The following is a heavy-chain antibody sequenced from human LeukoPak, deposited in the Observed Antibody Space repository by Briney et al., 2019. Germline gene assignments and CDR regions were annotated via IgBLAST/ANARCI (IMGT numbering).Heavy chain of an antibody. CDR2: IYYTGST. V-gene: IGHV4-30-4*08. CDR3: ARCPSPGWFDP. CDR1: GGSISSDDYY. Sequence: PSETQSLPCTVSGGSISSDDYYWSWIRQPPGKGREWIGFIYYTGSTYYNPSLKSRVTISVDTSKNQFSLRLSSVTAADTAVYYCARCPSPGWFDPWGQGTLVTVSS. J-gene: IGHJ5*02.